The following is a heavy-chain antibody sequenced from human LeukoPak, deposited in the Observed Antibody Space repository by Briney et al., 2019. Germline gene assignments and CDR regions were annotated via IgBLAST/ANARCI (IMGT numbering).Heavy chain of an antibody. CDR2: INHSGST. Sequence: PSETLSLTCAVYGGSFSGYYWSWIRQPPGKGLEWIGEINHSGSTNYNPSLKSRVTISVDTSKNQFSLKLSSVTAADTAVYYCARDVVDGDAFDIWGQGTMVTVSS. CDR3: ARDVVDGDAFDI. D-gene: IGHD2-15*01. CDR1: GGSFSGYY. V-gene: IGHV4-34*01. J-gene: IGHJ3*02.